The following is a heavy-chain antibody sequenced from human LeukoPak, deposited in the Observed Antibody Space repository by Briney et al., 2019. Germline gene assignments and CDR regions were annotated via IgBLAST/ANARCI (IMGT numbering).Heavy chain of an antibody. J-gene: IGHJ4*02. CDR2: IYAGDSDT. CDR1: GYSFTSYW. Sequence: NRGESLKISCKGSGYSFTSYWIGWVRQMPGKGLEWMGIIYAGDSDTRYSPSFQGQVTISVEKSISTAYLQWSSLKASDTAIYYCARHTSYSSSSRVFDYWGQGTLVTVSS. D-gene: IGHD6-6*01. V-gene: IGHV5-51*01. CDR3: ARHTSYSSSSRVFDY.